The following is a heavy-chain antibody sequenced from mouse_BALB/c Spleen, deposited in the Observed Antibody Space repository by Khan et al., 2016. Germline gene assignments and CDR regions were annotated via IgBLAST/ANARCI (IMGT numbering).Heavy chain of an antibody. V-gene: IGHV14-3*02. CDR2: IDPANGNT. Sequence: VQLKESGAELVKPGASVKLSCTASGFNIKDTYMHWVKQRPEQGLEWIGRIDPANGNTKYDPKFQGKATITADTSSNTAYLQLSSQTSEDTAVYYCARYYYFDYWGQGTTLTVSS. CDR3: ARYYYFDY. CDR1: GFNIKDTY. J-gene: IGHJ2*01.